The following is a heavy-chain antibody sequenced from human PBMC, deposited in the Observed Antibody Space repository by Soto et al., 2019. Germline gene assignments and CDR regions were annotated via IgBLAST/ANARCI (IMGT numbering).Heavy chain of an antibody. J-gene: IGHJ4*02. D-gene: IGHD4-17*01. Sequence: QVQLQESGPGLVKPSETLSLTCTVSGGSISSYYWSWIRQPPGKGLEWIGYIYYSGSTNYNPSLRSRVTIPXDTSTNQFSLKLSSVTAADTAVYYCARRYGASFDYWGQGTLVTVSS. CDR1: GGSISSYY. CDR3: ARRYGASFDY. V-gene: IGHV4-59*01. CDR2: IYYSGST.